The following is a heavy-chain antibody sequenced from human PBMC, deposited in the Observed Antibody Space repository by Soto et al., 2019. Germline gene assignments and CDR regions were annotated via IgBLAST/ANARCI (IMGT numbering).Heavy chain of an antibody. V-gene: IGHV3-33*01. D-gene: IGHD3-10*01. CDR1: EFTFSRHG. CDR3: ARERTFGDNKHNYMDV. J-gene: IGHJ6*03. Sequence: GGSLRLSCAASEFTFSRHGMHWVRQAPGKGLKWVGVIWSDGSNEVYADSVKGRFIISRDNSKNTLYLQMNSLRAEDTAVYYCARERTFGDNKHNYMDVWGTGITVTVS. CDR2: IWSDGSNE.